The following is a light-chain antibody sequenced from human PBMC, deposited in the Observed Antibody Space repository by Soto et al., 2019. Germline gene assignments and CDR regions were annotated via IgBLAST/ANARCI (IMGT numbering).Light chain of an antibody. CDR1: KSVTNNF. V-gene: IGKV3-20*01. J-gene: IGKJ3*01. CDR3: QQYGTPLFT. CDR2: GAS. Sequence: IVLTQSPGTLSLSPGERATLSCGASKSVTNNFLAWYQQKPGQAPTLLIYGASSRATAVTDRFSGSGSGTDFTLTISRLEPGDFAVYYCQQYGTPLFTFGPGTKVDIK.